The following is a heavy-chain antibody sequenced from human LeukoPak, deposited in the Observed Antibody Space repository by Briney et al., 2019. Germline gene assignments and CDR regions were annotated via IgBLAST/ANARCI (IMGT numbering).Heavy chain of an antibody. CDR3: VLYGDYESPDGFDI. Sequence: GGSLRLSCAASGFTFSDYYMSWIRQAPGKGLEWVSAISGSGGSTYYADSVKGRFTISRDNSKNTLYLQMNSLRAEDTAVYYCVLYGDYESPDGFDIWGQGTMVTVSS. J-gene: IGHJ3*02. CDR2: ISGSGGST. V-gene: IGHV3-23*01. D-gene: IGHD4-17*01. CDR1: GFTFSDYY.